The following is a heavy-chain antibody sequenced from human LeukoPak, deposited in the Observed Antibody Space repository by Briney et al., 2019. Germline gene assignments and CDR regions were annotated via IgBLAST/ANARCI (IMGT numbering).Heavy chain of an antibody. V-gene: IGHV4-61*01. D-gene: IGHD1-26*01. CDR2: IYYSGST. Sequence: PSETLSLTCTVSGGSISSSSYYWSWIRQPPGKGLEWIGYIYYSGSTNYNPSLKSRVTISVDMSKNQFSLKLSSVTAADTAVYYCARMKVGATSWFDPWGQGTLVTVSS. CDR1: GGSISSSSYY. CDR3: ARMKVGATSWFDP. J-gene: IGHJ5*02.